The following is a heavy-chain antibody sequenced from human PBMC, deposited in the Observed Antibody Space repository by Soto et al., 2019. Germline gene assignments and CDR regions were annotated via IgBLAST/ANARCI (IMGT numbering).Heavy chain of an antibody. D-gene: IGHD1-7*01. CDR2: INNNSSYK. CDR3: ATYWNYAGRGYYYGMDV. V-gene: IGHV3-21*05. Sequence: GGSLRLSCAASGFTFSSYRMNWVRQAPGKGLEWVSNINNNSSYKYYADSVKGRFTISRDNAKNSLYLQMNSLRAEDTAVYYCATYWNYAGRGYYYGMDVWGQGTTVTVSS. CDR1: GFTFSSYR. J-gene: IGHJ6*02.